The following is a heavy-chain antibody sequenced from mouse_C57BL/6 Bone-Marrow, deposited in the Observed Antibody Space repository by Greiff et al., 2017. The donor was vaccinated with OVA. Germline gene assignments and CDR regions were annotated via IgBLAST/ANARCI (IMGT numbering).Heavy chain of an antibody. Sequence: EVQLQQSGPELVKPGASVKISCKASGYSFTGYYMNWVKQSPEKSLEWIGEINPSTGGTTYNQKFKAKATLTVDKSSSTAYMQLKSLTSEDSAVYYCARYDYGYYYAMDYWGQGTSVTVSS. V-gene: IGHV1-42*01. J-gene: IGHJ4*01. CDR1: GYSFTGYY. D-gene: IGHD2-4*01. CDR3: ARYDYGYYYAMDY. CDR2: INPSTGGT.